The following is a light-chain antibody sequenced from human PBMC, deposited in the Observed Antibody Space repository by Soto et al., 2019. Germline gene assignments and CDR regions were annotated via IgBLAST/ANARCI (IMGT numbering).Light chain of an antibody. J-gene: IGLJ2*01. CDR2: EGS. V-gene: IGLV2-23*01. CDR3: CSYAGSSTVV. Sequence: QSALTQPASVSGSPGQSITISCTGTSSDVGSYNLVSWYQQHPGKAPKLMIYEGSKRPSGVSNLFSGSKSGNTASLTISGLQAEDEAEYYCCSYAGSSTVVFGGGTKLTVL. CDR1: SSDVGSYNL.